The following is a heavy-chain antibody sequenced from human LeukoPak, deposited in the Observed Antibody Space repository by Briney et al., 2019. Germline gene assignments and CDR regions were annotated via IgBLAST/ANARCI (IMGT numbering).Heavy chain of an antibody. CDR3: VKVTAAGFVDH. V-gene: IGHV3-9*01. J-gene: IGHJ4*02. CDR2: IGWNSGGI. D-gene: IGHD6-13*01. CDR1: GFTFSGYA. Sequence: GGSLRLSCAASGFTFSGYAMSWVRQAPGKGLEWVSGIGWNSGGIVYADSVKGRFTISRDNAKNSLYLQMNSLGAEDTAFYYCVKVTAAGFVDHWGQGTLVTVSS.